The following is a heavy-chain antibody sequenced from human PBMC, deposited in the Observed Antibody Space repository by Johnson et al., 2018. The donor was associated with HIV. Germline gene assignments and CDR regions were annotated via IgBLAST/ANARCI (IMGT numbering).Heavy chain of an antibody. CDR1: GFTFSDYY. CDR3: ARRTVPSLFVI. V-gene: IGHV3-11*04. D-gene: IGHD4-17*01. Sequence: QMQLVESGGGLVKPGGSLRLSCAASGFTFSDYYMTWIRQAPGKGLEWLSFISSSGDIIRYADSVKGRFTISRDNAKNSLILQMNSLRDEDTAVYYCARRTVPSLFVIWGQGTMVTVSS. CDR2: ISSSGDII. J-gene: IGHJ3*02.